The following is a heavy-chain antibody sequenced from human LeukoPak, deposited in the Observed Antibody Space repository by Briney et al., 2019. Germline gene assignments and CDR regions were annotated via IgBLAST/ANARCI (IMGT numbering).Heavy chain of an antibody. D-gene: IGHD2-15*01. CDR2: ISRSSSYI. Sequence: GGSLRLSCAASGFTFSSYSMNWVRQAPGKGLEWVSSISRSSSYIYYADSVKGRFTISRDNAKNSLYLQMNSLRAEDTAVYYCARDYSRLVVAPNWFDPWGQGTLVTVSS. CDR3: ARDYSRLVVAPNWFDP. J-gene: IGHJ5*02. V-gene: IGHV3-21*01. CDR1: GFTFSSYS.